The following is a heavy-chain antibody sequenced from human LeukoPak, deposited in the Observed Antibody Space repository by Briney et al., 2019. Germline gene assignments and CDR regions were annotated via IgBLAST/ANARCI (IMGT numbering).Heavy chain of an antibody. CDR3: AKLDSSSSDAFDI. Sequence: SETLSLTCAVYGGSFSGYYWSWIRQPPGKGLEWIGYIYYSGSTYYNPSLKSRVTISVDTSKNQFSLKLSSVTAADTAVYYCAKLDSSSSDAFDIWGQGTMVTVSS. CDR1: GGSFSGYY. J-gene: IGHJ3*02. CDR2: IYYSGST. V-gene: IGHV4-30-4*08. D-gene: IGHD3-22*01.